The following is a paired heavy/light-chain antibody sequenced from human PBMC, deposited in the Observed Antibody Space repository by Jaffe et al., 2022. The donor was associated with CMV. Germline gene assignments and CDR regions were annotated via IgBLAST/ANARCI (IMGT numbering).Light chain of an antibody. Sequence: SYVLTQPPSVSVAPGETARITCGGTNFGSKSVHWFQQKPGQAPVLVIYYDNDRPSGIPERFSGSTSRNTATLTISRVEAGDEADYYCQVWDITTEHYVFGSGAKVTVL. V-gene: IGLV3-21*04. CDR1: NFGSKS. J-gene: IGLJ1*01. CDR3: QVWDITTEHYV. CDR2: YDN.
Heavy chain of an antibody. D-gene: IGHD1-26*01. Sequence: EVQLMESGGDLVQPGGSLRLSCAASGFTFDSFAMNWVRQAPGKGLEWVSSISGNGGSTYYADSVKGRFTISRDNSKNTLSLQMTSLRADDTAVYYCVKLRHQFVGATGDFWGQGTQVTVSS. CDR1: GFTFDSFA. J-gene: IGHJ4*01. V-gene: IGHV3-23*01. CDR3: VKLRHQFVGATGDF. CDR2: ISGNGGST.